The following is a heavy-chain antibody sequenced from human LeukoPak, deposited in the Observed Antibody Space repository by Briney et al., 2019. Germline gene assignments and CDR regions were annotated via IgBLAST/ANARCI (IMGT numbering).Heavy chain of an antibody. J-gene: IGHJ6*03. V-gene: IGHV4-30-4*08. Sequence: SETLSLTCTVSGGSISSGDYYWSWIRHPPGKGLEWIGYIYYSGSTYYNPSLKSRVTISVDTSKNQFSLKLSSVTAADTAVYYCARTPWGNRGIYYMDVWGKGTTVTVSS. CDR2: IYYSGST. D-gene: IGHD3-16*01. CDR1: GGSISSGDYY. CDR3: ARTPWGNRGIYYMDV.